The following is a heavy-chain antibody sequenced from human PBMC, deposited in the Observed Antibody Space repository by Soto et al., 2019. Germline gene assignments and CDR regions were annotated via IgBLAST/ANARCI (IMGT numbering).Heavy chain of an antibody. Sequence: QVQLVESGGGVVQPGRSLRLSCAASGFTFSSYGMHWVRQAPGKGLEWVAVISYDGSNKYYADSVKGRFTISRDNSKKTLYLQMNSLRAEDTAVYYCAKDSGELLGDFDYWGQGTLVTVSS. CDR2: ISYDGSNK. D-gene: IGHD1-26*01. CDR3: AKDSGELLGDFDY. J-gene: IGHJ4*02. CDR1: GFTFSSYG. V-gene: IGHV3-30*18.